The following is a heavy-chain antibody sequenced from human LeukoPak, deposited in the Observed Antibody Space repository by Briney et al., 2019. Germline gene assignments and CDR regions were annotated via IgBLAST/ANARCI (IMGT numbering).Heavy chain of an antibody. D-gene: IGHD6-19*01. Sequence: SQTLSLTCTVSGGSISSGSYYWSWIRQPAGKGLEWIGRIYTSGSTNYNPSLKSRVTISVDTSKNQFSLKLSSVTAADTAVYYCARYSSGWYGWFDPWGQGTLITVSS. CDR3: ARYSSGWYGWFDP. V-gene: IGHV4-61*02. J-gene: IGHJ5*02. CDR1: GGSISSGSYY. CDR2: IYTSGST.